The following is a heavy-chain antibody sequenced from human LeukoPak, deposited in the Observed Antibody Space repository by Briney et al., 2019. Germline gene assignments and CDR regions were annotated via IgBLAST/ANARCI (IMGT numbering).Heavy chain of an antibody. CDR2: IRYDGTIK. Sequence: GGSLRLSCAASGFTFTDYGIHWVRQAPGKGLEWVAFIRYDGTIKCYADSVKGRFTISRDNSRNTLYLQMNGLRTGDTAVYYCAKEGTASKPSDLDYWGQGTLVTVSP. D-gene: IGHD1-1*01. CDR3: AKEGTASKPSDLDY. CDR1: GFTFTDYG. J-gene: IGHJ4*02. V-gene: IGHV3-30*02.